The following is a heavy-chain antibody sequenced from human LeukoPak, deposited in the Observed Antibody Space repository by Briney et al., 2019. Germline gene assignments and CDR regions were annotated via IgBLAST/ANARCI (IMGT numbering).Heavy chain of an antibody. CDR3: ARIVAATLAAFDP. CDR2: IYYSGST. Sequence: PSETLSLTCTVSGGSISSYYWSWIRQPPGRGLEWIGYIYYSGSTNYNPSLKSRVTISVDTSKNQFSLKLSSVTAADTAVYYCARIVAATLAAFDPWGQGTLVTVSS. CDR1: GGSISSYY. V-gene: IGHV4-59*12. D-gene: IGHD2-15*01. J-gene: IGHJ5*02.